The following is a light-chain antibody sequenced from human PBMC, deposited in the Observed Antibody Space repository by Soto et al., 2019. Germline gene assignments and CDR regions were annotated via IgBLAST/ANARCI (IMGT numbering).Light chain of an antibody. CDR1: SSNIGAGYG. J-gene: IGLJ2*01. CDR2: GNS. V-gene: IGLV1-40*01. CDR3: QSYDISLSVV. Sequence: QSALTQPPSVSGAPGQRVTISCTGSSSNIGAGYGVHWYQQLPGTAPKLLIYGNSNRPSGVPDRFSGSKSGTSASLAITGLQAEDEADYYCQSYDISLSVVFGGGTKLTVL.